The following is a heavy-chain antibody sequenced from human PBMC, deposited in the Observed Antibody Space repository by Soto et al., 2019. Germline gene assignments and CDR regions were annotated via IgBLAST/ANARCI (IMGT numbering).Heavy chain of an antibody. D-gene: IGHD5-12*01. CDR2: IKHDGSEK. V-gene: IGHV3-7*01. J-gene: IGHJ5*02. CDR3: AREPLSIRRYNRFXH. Sequence: PGGSLRLSCAASGFSFSTYWMSWVRQAPGKGLEWVANIKHDGSEKYYVDSVKGRFTISRDNAKNALYLQINSLRAEDTAVYDCAREPLSIRRYNRFXHWGQGTLVTVPS. CDR1: GFSFSTYW.